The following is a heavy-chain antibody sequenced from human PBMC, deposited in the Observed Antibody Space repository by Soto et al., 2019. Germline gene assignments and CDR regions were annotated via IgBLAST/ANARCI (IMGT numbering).Heavy chain of an antibody. Sequence: SETLSLTCTVSGGSISSYYWSWIRQPPGKGLEWIGYIYYSGSTNYNPSLKSRVTISVDTSKNQFSLKLSSVTAADTAVYYCARGRAYSSSSGYYYGMDVWGQGTTVTVSS. V-gene: IGHV4-59*01. CDR2: IYYSGST. D-gene: IGHD6-6*01. CDR3: ARGRAYSSSSGYYYGMDV. CDR1: GGSISSYY. J-gene: IGHJ6*02.